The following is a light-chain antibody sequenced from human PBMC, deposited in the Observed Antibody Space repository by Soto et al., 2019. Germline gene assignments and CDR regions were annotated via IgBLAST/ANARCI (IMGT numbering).Light chain of an antibody. CDR1: SSDVGGYNY. Sequence: QSALTQLASASGSPGQSGPISCTGTSSDVGGYNYVSWYQQHPGKAPKLMIYEVSKRPSGVPDRFSGSKSGNTASLTASGLQAEDEADYYCSSYAGNKNVFGTGTKVPVL. CDR2: EVS. J-gene: IGLJ1*01. CDR3: SSYAGNKNV. V-gene: IGLV2-8*01.